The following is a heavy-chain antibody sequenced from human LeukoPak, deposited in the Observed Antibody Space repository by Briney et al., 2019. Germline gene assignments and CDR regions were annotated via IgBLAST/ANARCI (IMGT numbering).Heavy chain of an antibody. CDR2: IAYDGSDK. Sequence: GGSLRLSCAASGFTFSSFAMHWVRQAPGKGLEWVAVIAYDGSDKYYADSVRGRFTISRDNSKNTVYLQMNNLKTEDTAVYYCAKSWYSGSFGAFDIWGQGTMVTVSS. CDR1: GFTFSSFA. V-gene: IGHV3-30*04. D-gene: IGHD1-26*01. CDR3: AKSWYSGSFGAFDI. J-gene: IGHJ3*02.